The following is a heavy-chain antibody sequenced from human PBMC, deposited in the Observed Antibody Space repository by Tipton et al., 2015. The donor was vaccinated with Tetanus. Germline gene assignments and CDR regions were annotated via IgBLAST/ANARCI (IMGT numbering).Heavy chain of an antibody. Sequence: GLVKPSETLSLSCTVSCGSTHGFYWAWIRQSAKKGLEWIGRIYASGSTIFNPSLKSRVAMSMDTSRNQISLTLTSVTVADPAVYHCARVLRYSTTGGWDDAFDIWGQGSMVTVSS. V-gene: IGHV4-4*07. CDR2: IYASGST. CDR1: CGSTHGFY. J-gene: IGHJ3*02. D-gene: IGHD2-8*02. CDR3: ARVLRYSTTGGWDDAFDI.